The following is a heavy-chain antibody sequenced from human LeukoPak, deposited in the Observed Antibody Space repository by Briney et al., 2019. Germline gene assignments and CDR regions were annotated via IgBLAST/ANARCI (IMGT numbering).Heavy chain of an antibody. CDR2: ITQDGSGK. CDR1: GFTFSNSW. CDR3: ARGGGSSDI. V-gene: IGHV3-7*04. D-gene: IGHD3-16*01. J-gene: IGHJ3*02. Sequence: GGSLRLSCAASGFTFSNSWMSWVGQAPGKGLEWVANITQDGSGKFYVDSVKGRFTISRDNAKNSLYLQMNSLRAEDTAMYYCARGGGSSDIWGQGTMATVSS.